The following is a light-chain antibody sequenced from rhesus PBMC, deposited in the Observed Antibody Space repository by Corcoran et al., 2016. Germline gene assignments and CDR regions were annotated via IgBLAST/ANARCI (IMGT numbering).Light chain of an antibody. V-gene: IGLV3-44*01. J-gene: IGLJ1*01. Sequence: SYDLTQPPSVSVSPGQTARITCGGDNIGNNNVHWYQQKPPQAPLLVIYFADERPSGIPERFSGSKSATTATLTISGVEAGDEADYFCQVWDTSRGQYIFGGGTRLTVL. CDR2: FAD. CDR3: QVWDTSRGQYI. CDR1: NIGNNN.